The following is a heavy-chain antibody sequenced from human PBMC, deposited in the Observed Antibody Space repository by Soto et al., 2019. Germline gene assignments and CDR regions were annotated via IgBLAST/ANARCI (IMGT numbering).Heavy chain of an antibody. V-gene: IGHV4-59*01. Sequence: LSLTCTVSGGSISSYYWSWIRQPPGKGLEWIGYIYYSGSTNYNPSLKSRVTISVDTSKNQFSLKLSSVTAADTAVYYCARVSDKAMGYSWFEPWGPATLVSV. CDR2: IYYSGST. CDR1: GGSISSYY. J-gene: IGHJ5*02. D-gene: IGHD5-18*01. CDR3: ARVSDKAMGYSWFEP.